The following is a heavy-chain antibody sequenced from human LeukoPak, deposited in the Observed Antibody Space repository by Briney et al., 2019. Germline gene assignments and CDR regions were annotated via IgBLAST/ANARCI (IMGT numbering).Heavy chain of an antibody. Sequence: SVRVSCKASGGTXSNYAINWVRQAPGQGLEWMGRIIPILDVTYYAQNFQGRLTITADESTRTAYLELSSLRSEDTAVYYCARDKNVGRPYYFDFWGQGTLVTVSS. CDR1: GGTXSNYA. CDR2: IIPILDVT. V-gene: IGHV1-69*04. CDR3: ARDKNVGRPYYFDF. J-gene: IGHJ4*02. D-gene: IGHD2/OR15-2a*01.